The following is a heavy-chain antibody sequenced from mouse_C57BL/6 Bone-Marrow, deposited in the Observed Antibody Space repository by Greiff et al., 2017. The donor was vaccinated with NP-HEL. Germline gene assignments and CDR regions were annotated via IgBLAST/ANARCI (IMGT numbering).Heavy chain of an antibody. CDR2: IDPENGDT. D-gene: IGHD1-1*01. Sequence: EVQLQQSGAELVRPGASVKLSCTASGLNIKDDYMHWVKQRPEQGLEWIGWIDPENGDTEYASKFQGKATITADTSSNTAYLQLSSLTSEDTAVYYCTSYYHGSRGGYYFDYWGQGTTLTVSS. J-gene: IGHJ2*01. V-gene: IGHV14-4*01. CDR3: TSYYHGSRGGYYFDY. CDR1: GLNIKDDY.